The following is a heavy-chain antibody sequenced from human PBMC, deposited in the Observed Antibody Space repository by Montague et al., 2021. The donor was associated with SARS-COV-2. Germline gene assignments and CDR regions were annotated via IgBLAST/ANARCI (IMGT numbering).Heavy chain of an antibody. V-gene: IGHV1-24*01. CDR2: FDPEHGET. D-gene: IGHD3-3*02. Sequence: SVKVSCKASGYTLNDVPIHWVRQAPGEGLEWMGSFDPEHGETVYSQNFQGRVTMTEDPSTETAYLELSNLISDDTAVYYCATESIVGVVIYALAFWGQGTLVTVSS. CDR1: GYTLNDVP. J-gene: IGHJ3*01. CDR3: ATESIVGVVIYALAF.